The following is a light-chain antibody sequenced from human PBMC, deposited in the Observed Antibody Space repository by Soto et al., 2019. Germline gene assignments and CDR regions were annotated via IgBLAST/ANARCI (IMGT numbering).Light chain of an antibody. Sequence: QSALTQPASVSGSPGQSITISCTGTSSDVGFYNLISWYQQHPGKAPTVIIFEVTKRPSGVSDRISGSKSGNTASLTISGLQAEDEADYYCFSHTGVVGGGTKLTVL. V-gene: IGLV2-23*02. J-gene: IGLJ2*01. CDR2: EVT. CDR3: FSHTGV. CDR1: SSDVGFYNL.